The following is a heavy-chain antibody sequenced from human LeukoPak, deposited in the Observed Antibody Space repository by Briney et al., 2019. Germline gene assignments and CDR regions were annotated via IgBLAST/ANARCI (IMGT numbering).Heavy chain of an antibody. CDR3: GKGQQGHMWLDN. J-gene: IGHJ4*02. CDR2: ISSDGGNV. D-gene: IGHD6-13*01. Sequence: GGSLRLSCAASAFTFRSFGMQWVRQAPGKGLEWVAFISSDGGNVYYADSVNGRFSISRDNFKATLYLHMNSLRPEDTAVYYFGKGQQGHMWLDNWGQGTLVIVSS. CDR1: AFTFRSFG. V-gene: IGHV3-30*18.